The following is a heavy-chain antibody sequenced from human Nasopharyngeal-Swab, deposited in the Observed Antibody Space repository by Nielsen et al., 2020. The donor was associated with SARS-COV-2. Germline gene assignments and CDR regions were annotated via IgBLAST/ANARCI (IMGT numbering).Heavy chain of an antibody. CDR3: ARDTGDCSGGSCYPGRFDP. D-gene: IGHD2-15*01. V-gene: IGHV1-3*01. J-gene: IGHJ5*02. Sequence: WSRQAPGQRLGWMGWINAGNGNTKYSQKFQGRVTITRDTSASTAYMELSSLRSEDTAVYYCARDTGDCSGGSCYPGRFDPWGQGTLVTVSS. CDR2: INAGNGNT.